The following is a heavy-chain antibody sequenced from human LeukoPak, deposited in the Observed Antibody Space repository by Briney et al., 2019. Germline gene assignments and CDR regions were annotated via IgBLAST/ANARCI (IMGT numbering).Heavy chain of an antibody. D-gene: IGHD5-24*01. CDR2: ISAYNGNT. V-gene: IGHV1-18*01. CDR1: GYSFTSYG. Sequence: ASVNVSCKVSGYSFTSYGINWVRQAPGQGLEWMGWISAYNGNTNYAQELQGRVTMTTDTSTTTAYMELRSLRSDDTAVYYCARPQEEDGYNYNWAFDYWGQGTLVTVSS. J-gene: IGHJ4*02. CDR3: ARPQEEDGYNYNWAFDY.